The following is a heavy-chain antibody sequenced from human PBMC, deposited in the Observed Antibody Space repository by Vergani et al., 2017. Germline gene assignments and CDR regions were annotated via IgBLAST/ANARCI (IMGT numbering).Heavy chain of an antibody. Sequence: EVQLVESGGGLVQPGGSLRLSCAASGFTFSSYWMHWVRQAPGKGLVWVSRINSDGSSTSYADSVKGRFTISRDNAKNTLYLQMNSLRAEDTAVYYCTTVGYSGYDYVDYWGQGTLVTVSS. CDR1: GFTFSSYW. D-gene: IGHD5-12*01. J-gene: IGHJ4*02. CDR3: TTVGYSGYDYVDY. V-gene: IGHV3-74*01. CDR2: INSDGSST.